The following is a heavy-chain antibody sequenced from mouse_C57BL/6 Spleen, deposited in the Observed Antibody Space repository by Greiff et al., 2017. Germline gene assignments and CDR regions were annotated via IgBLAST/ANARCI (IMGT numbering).Heavy chain of an antibody. V-gene: IGHV1-50*01. J-gene: IGHJ2*01. CDR2: IDPSDSYT. D-gene: IGHD4-1*02. CDR1: GYTFTSYW. Sequence: QVQLQQPGAELVKPGASVKLSCKASGYTFTSYWMQWVKQRPGQGLEWIGEIDPSDSYTNYNQKFKGKATLTVDTSSSTAYMQLSSLTSEDSAVYYCARGGTNWEPFDYWGQGTTRTVSS. CDR3: ARGGTNWEPFDY.